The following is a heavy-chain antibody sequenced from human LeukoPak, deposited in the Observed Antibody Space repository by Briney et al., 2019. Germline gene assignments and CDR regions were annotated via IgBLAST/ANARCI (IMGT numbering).Heavy chain of an antibody. CDR2: ISYSGST. J-gene: IGHJ4*02. V-gene: IGHV4-39*01. CDR3: ARRCSSGRSFDY. Sequence: SETLSLTCTVSGGSISSSSYYWGWIRQPPGKGLEWIGSISYSGSTNYNSSLKSRVTISVDTSKNQFSLKLSSVTAADTAVYYCARRCSSGRSFDYWGQGTLVTVSS. D-gene: IGHD6-19*01. CDR1: GGSISSSSYY.